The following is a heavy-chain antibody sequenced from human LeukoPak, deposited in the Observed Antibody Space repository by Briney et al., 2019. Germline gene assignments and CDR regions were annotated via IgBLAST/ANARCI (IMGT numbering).Heavy chain of an antibody. CDR1: GFTFNSYA. J-gene: IGHJ4*02. V-gene: IGHV3-30-3*01. D-gene: IGHD1-26*01. CDR2: ISNDGSNK. CDR3: AKDGPLVGPYYFDY. Sequence: GGSLRLSCAASGFTFNSYAMHWVRQAPGKGLEWVAVISNDGSNKYYADSVKGRFTISRDNSKNTLYLQMNSLRGEDTAVYYCAKDGPLVGPYYFDYWGQGTLVTVSS.